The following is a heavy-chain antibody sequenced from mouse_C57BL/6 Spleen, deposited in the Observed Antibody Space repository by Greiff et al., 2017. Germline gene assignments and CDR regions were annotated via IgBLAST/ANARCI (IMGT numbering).Heavy chain of an antibody. V-gene: IGHV1-74*01. CDR3: AIEDYDHGGFAY. J-gene: IGHJ3*01. Sequence: QVQLQQPGAELVKPGASVKVSCKASGYTFTSYWMHWVKQRPGQGLEWIGRIHPSDSATNYNQKFKGKATLTVDKSSSTAYMQLSSLTSEDSAVYYCAIEDYDHGGFAYWGQGTLVTVSA. CDR1: GYTFTSYW. CDR2: IHPSDSAT. D-gene: IGHD2-4*01.